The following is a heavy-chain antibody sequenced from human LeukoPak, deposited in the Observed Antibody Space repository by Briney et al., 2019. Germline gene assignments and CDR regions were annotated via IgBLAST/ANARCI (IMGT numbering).Heavy chain of an antibody. CDR2: IYHSGST. J-gene: IGHJ4*02. CDR1: GYSISSGYY. CDR3: ARVRGSGWEFDY. Sequence: SETLSLTCTVSGYSISSGYYWGWIRQPPGKGLEWIGSIYHSGSTYYNPSLKSRVTVSVDTSKNQFSLKLSSVTAADTAVYYCARVRGSGWEFDYWGQGTLVTVSS. V-gene: IGHV4-38-2*02. D-gene: IGHD6-19*01.